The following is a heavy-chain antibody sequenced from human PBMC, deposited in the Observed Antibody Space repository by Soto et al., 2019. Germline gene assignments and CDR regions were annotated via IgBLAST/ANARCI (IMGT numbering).Heavy chain of an antibody. J-gene: IGHJ6*02. Sequence: ASVKVSCKASGYTFTGYYMHWVRQAPGQGLEWMGWINPNSGGTNYAQKFQGWVTMTRDTSISTAYMELSRLRSDDTAVYYCARGGTALYSSSWYRYYYVMDVWGQGTTVTVSS. CDR3: ARGGTALYSSSWYRYYYVMDV. CDR2: INPNSGGT. V-gene: IGHV1-2*04. CDR1: GYTFTGYY. D-gene: IGHD6-13*01.